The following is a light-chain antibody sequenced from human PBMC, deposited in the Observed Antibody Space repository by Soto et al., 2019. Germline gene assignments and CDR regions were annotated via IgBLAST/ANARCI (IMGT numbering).Light chain of an antibody. V-gene: IGKV3D-20*02. CDR1: QSVSNDY. J-gene: IGKJ5*01. CDR3: QQRSNWGT. Sequence: EMVLTQSPGTLSLSPGDRATLSCRASQSVSNDYVAWVQQKPGQTPRLLIYSVSSRATGIPDRFSGSGSGTDFTLTISSLGPEDFAVYYCQQRSNWGTFGQGTRLEIK. CDR2: SVS.